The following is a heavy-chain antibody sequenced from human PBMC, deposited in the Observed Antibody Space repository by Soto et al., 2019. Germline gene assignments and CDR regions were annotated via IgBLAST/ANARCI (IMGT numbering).Heavy chain of an antibody. CDR1: GFTFSSYA. J-gene: IGHJ6*02. CDR2: ISGSGGST. D-gene: IGHD5-12*01. V-gene: IGHV3-23*01. Sequence: GGSLRLSCAASGFTFSSYAMSWVRQAPGKGLEWVSAISGSGGSTYYADSVKGRFTISRDNSKNTLYLQMNSLRAEDTAVYYCARDGYRDYYYYGMDVWGQGTTVTVSS. CDR3: ARDGYRDYYYYGMDV.